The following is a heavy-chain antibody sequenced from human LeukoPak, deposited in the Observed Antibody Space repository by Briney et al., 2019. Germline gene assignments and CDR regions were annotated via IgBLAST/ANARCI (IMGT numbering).Heavy chain of an antibody. J-gene: IGHJ4*02. Sequence: PGGSLRLSCSGSGFTFSNYVIHWVRQAPGKGLEWVSYISSRGSTIYYADSVRGRFTISRDSAKNSLYLQMNSLRAEDTAVYYCARDLQGSLRGIDYWGQGTLVTVSS. CDR1: GFTFSNYV. V-gene: IGHV3-48*03. CDR2: ISSRGSTI. CDR3: ARDLQGSLRGIDY. D-gene: IGHD3-10*01.